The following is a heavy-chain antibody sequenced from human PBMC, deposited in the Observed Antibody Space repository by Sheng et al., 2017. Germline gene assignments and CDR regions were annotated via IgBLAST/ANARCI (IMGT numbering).Heavy chain of an antibody. CDR1: GFIFSSYA. CDR2: ISGSGGNT. Sequence: EVQLLESGGGLVQPGGSLRLSCAASGFIFSSYAMSWVRQAPGKGLDWVSVISGSGGNTYYADSVKGRFTISRDNSKNTLYLQMSSLRAEDTAIYYCAKYRGNSNYAPDYWGQGTLVTVSS. V-gene: IGHV3-23*01. J-gene: IGHJ4*02. CDR3: AKYRGNSNYAPDY. D-gene: IGHD4-4*01.